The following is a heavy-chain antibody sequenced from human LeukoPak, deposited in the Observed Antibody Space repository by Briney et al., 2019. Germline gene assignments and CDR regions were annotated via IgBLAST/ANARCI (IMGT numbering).Heavy chain of an antibody. V-gene: IGHV3-23*01. D-gene: IGHD5-24*01. CDR3: AKFNRGGYNRGAFDI. Sequence: GGSLRLSCAGSGFTISTSGMSWVRQAPGKGLEWVSAISGSGDTTYYADSVKGRFTISRDNSKNTLYLQMNSLRAEDTAVYYCAKFNRGGYNRGAFDIRGQGTMVTVSS. J-gene: IGHJ3*02. CDR2: ISGSGDTT. CDR1: GFTISTSG.